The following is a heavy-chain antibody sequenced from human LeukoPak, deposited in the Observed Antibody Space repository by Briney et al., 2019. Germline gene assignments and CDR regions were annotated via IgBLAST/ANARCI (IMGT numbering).Heavy chain of an antibody. J-gene: IGHJ4*02. D-gene: IGHD3-22*01. Sequence: PSQTLSLTCTVSGRSISSGSYYWSWIRQPAGKGLEWIGRIYTSGSTNYNPSLKSRVTISVDTSKNQFSLKLSSVTAADTAVYYCASWRLYYYDSSGYFSGWGQGTLVTVSS. CDR1: GRSISSGSYY. CDR2: IYTSGST. V-gene: IGHV4-61*02. CDR3: ASWRLYYYDSSGYFSG.